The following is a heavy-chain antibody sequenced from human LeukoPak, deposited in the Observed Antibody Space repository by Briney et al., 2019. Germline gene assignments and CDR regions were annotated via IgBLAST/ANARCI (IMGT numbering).Heavy chain of an antibody. D-gene: IGHD2-15*01. V-gene: IGHV3-9*01. CDR2: ISWNSGSI. CDR3: ARDLAGYYFDY. CDR1: GFTFDDYA. J-gene: IGHJ4*02. Sequence: GGSLRLSCAASGFTFDDYAMHWVRQAPGKGLEWVSGISWNSGSIGYADSVKGRFTISRDNAKNSLYLQMNSLRAEDTALYYCARDLAGYYFDYWGQGTLVTVSS.